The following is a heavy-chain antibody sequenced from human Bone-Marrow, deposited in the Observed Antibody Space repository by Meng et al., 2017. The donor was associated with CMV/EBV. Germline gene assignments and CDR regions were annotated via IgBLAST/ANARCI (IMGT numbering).Heavy chain of an antibody. J-gene: IGHJ4*02. CDR3: ARDVSLAGADLDF. Sequence: ASVKVSCKASGYTFTDYTLHWVRQAPGQGLDWMGWINPSTGGTRFAPKFQARVTMTRDTPISTVYIALSGLTSDDTAFYYCARDVSLAGADLDFWGQGTLVTVSS. CDR2: INPSTGGT. D-gene: IGHD6-19*01. CDR1: GYTFTDYT. V-gene: IGHV1-2*02.